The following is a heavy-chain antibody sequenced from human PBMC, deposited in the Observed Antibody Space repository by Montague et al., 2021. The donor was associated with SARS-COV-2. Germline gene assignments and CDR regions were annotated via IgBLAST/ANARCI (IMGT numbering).Heavy chain of an antibody. Sequence: SETLSLTCAAYGGSFSGYYWSWIRQPPGKGLEWIGEINHSGSTNYNPSLKSRVTISVDTSKNQFSLKLSSVTAADTAVYYCTRGDLRYSSSWYLDYWGQGTLVTVSS. CDR1: GGSFSGYY. CDR3: TRGDLRYSSSWYLDY. CDR2: INHSGST. J-gene: IGHJ4*02. D-gene: IGHD6-13*01. V-gene: IGHV4-34*01.